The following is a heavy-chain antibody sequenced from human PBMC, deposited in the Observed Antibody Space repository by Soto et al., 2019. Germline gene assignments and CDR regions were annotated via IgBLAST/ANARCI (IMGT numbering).Heavy chain of an antibody. J-gene: IGHJ4*02. CDR1: GFTFSSYA. CDR3: ARRSSGWYFDY. V-gene: IGHV3-23*01. D-gene: IGHD6-19*01. CDR2: ISGSGGST. Sequence: EVQLLESGGGLVQPGGSLRLSCAASGFTFSSYAMSWVRQAPGKGLEWVSVISGSGGSTYYADSVKDRFTISRDNSKNTLYLQMNSLRAEDTAVYYCARRSSGWYFDYWGQGTLVTVSS.